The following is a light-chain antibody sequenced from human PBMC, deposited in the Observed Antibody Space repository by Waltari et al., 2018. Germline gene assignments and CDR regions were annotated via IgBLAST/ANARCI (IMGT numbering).Light chain of an antibody. CDR2: EVI. CDR1: TSDVGNYNL. Sequence: QSALTQPASVSGTPGQSITISCTGTTSDVGNYNLVSWYQQHPGKAPKRLICEVITRASGVSDLFSGSKSGNTAPLTIAGLQAEDEADYYCCSYAGSGTYVFGTGTKVTVL. J-gene: IGLJ1*01. V-gene: IGLV2-23*02. CDR3: CSYAGSGTYV.